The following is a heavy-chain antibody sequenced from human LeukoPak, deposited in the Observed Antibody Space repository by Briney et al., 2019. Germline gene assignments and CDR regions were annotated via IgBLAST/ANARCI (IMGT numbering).Heavy chain of an antibody. CDR3: ARVRGGAPSLVAAFHI. J-gene: IGHJ3*02. V-gene: IGHV1-8*01. Sequence: ASVKVSFKASGYTFTNYDINWVRQAAGQGLEWMGWMNPNSGNTGYAQKFQGRVTITRNTSISTAYMELSSLRSDDTAVYYCARVRGGAPSLVAAFHIWGQGTMVTVSS. D-gene: IGHD4-23*01. CDR1: GYTFTNYD. CDR2: MNPNSGNT.